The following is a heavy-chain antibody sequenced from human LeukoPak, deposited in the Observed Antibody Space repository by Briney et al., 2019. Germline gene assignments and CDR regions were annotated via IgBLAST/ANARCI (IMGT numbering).Heavy chain of an antibody. D-gene: IGHD2-21*02. Sequence: GGSLRLSCAASAFTFSSYGMTWVRQAPGKGLEWVSGISETGRTTYYTDSVKGRFTISRDNSKNTLHLQMNRLRAEDTALYYCAKDHDNTDYYYYFDSWGQGTLVTVSS. J-gene: IGHJ4*02. V-gene: IGHV3-23*01. CDR2: ISETGRTT. CDR3: AKDHDNTDYYYYFDS. CDR1: AFTFSSYG.